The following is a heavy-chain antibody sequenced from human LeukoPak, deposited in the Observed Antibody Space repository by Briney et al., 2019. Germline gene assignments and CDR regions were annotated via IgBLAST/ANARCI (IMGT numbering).Heavy chain of an antibody. CDR1: GFTFSSYG. D-gene: IGHD2-21*02. CDR3: AKGDSGHDPSIHPPGAFDY. CDR2: IWYGGSNK. Sequence: GGSLRLSCAASGFTFSSYGMHWVRQAPGKGLEWVAVIWYGGSNKYYADSVKGRFTISRDNSKNTLYLQMNSLRPEDSALYYCAKGDSGHDPSIHPPGAFDYWGQGTLVTVSS. J-gene: IGHJ4*02. V-gene: IGHV3-30*02.